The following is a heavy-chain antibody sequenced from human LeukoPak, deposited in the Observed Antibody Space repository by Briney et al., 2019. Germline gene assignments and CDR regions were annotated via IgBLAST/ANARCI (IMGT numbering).Heavy chain of an antibody. D-gene: IGHD3-22*01. CDR2: INRDGSEQ. J-gene: IGHJ3*02. CDR1: GFTFSNSW. Sequence: GGSLRLSCAASGFTFSNSWMSWVRQAPGKGLEWVANINRDGSEQYYVDSVKGRFTISRDNSKNTLYLQMNSLRAEDTAVYYCARDSRAYYYDSSGYPLITHPNDAFDIWGQGTMVTVSS. V-gene: IGHV3-7*01. CDR3: ARDSRAYYYDSSGYPLITHPNDAFDI.